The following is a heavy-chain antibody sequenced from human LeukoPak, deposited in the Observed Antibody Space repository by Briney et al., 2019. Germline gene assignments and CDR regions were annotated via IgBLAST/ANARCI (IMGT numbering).Heavy chain of an antibody. V-gene: IGHV3-33*01. D-gene: IGHD3-22*01. Sequence: GRSLRLSCAASGFTFSNYGMHWVRQVPGKGLEWVAAIWFDGIRKYYADSVKGRLTISRDNSKNTLYLQMNSLRAEDTAVYYCARDLEDSSPFGAFDMWGQGTMVTVCS. CDR3: ARDLEDSSPFGAFDM. CDR2: IWFDGIRK. J-gene: IGHJ3*02. CDR1: GFTFSNYG.